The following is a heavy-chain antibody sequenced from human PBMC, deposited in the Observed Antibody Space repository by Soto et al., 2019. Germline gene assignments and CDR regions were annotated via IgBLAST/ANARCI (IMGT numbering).Heavy chain of an antibody. CDR3: ASAVFGVSNAFDI. D-gene: IGHD3-3*01. CDR1: GGSISSGGYY. J-gene: IGHJ3*02. CDR2: IYYSGST. Sequence: PSETLSLTCTVAGGSISSGGYYWSWLRQHPGKGLEWIGYIYYSGSTYYNPSLKSRVTISVDTSKNQFSLKLSSVTAADTAVYYCASAVFGVSNAFDIWGQGTMVTVS. V-gene: IGHV4-31*03.